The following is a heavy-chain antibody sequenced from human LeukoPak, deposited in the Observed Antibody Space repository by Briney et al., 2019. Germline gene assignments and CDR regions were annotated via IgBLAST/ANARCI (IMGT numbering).Heavy chain of an antibody. CDR3: VRDRIGWADSGYAY. CDR1: GYTFTNNV. V-gene: IGHV1-3*01. Sequence: ASVKVSCKASGYTFTNNVIHWVRQAPGQRPEWMGWINAGNGNTKYSHKFQGRITITRDTSASTAYIDLSDLTSEDRAVYYCVRDRIGWADSGYAYWGQGTLVTVSS. J-gene: IGHJ4*02. CDR2: INAGNGNT. D-gene: IGHD5-12*01.